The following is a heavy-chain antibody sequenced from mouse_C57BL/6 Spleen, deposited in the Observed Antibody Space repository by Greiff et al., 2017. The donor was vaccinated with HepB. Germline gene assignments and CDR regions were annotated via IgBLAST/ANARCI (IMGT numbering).Heavy chain of an antibody. CDR1: GFTFSSYA. J-gene: IGHJ2*01. CDR2: ISDGGSYT. CDR3: ARDSDYGYFDY. Sequence: EVQRVESGGGLVKPGGSLKLSCAASGFTFSSYAMSWVRQTPEKRLEWVATISDGGSYTYYPDNVKGRFTISRDNAKNNLYLQMSHLKSEDTAMYYCARDSDYGYFDYWGQGTTLTVSS. V-gene: IGHV5-4*01. D-gene: IGHD1-1*01.